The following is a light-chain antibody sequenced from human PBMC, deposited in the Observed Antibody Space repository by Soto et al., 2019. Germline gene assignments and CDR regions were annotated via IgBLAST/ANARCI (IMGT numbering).Light chain of an antibody. CDR2: KAS. V-gene: IGKV1-5*03. J-gene: IGKJ1*01. CDR1: QSIGTW. Sequence: DIQMTQSPSALSASVGDRITITCRASQSIGTWLAWYQRKPGKAPKLLIYKASTLKSGVPSRFSGSGSGTEFTLTISSLQPDDFATYYCQHYNSYSEAFGQGTKVDI. CDR3: QHYNSYSEA.